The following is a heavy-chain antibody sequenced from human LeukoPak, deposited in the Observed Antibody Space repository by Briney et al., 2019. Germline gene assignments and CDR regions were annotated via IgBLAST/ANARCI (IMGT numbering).Heavy chain of an antibody. CDR3: AKSSMTMVVKDCFDY. J-gene: IGHJ4*02. CDR2: ISGSGGST. V-gene: IGHV3-23*01. Sequence: GGSLRLSCAASGFTFSSYAMSWVRQAPGKGLEWVSAISGSGGSTYYADSVKGRFTLSRDNSKNTLYLQMNSLRAEDTAVYYCAKSSMTMVVKDCFDYWGQGTLVTVSS. D-gene: IGHD4-23*01. CDR1: GFTFSSYA.